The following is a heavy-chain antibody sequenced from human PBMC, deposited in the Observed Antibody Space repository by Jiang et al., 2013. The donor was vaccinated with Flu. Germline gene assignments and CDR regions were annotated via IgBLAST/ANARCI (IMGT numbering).Heavy chain of an antibody. V-gene: IGHV4-59*01. J-gene: IGHJ4*02. CDR2: IYYSGST. Sequence: PPGKGLEWIGYIYYSGSTNYNPSLKSRVTISVDMSKNQFSLKLSSVTAADTAVYYCAESLSSSWYAFDYWGQGTLVTVSS. D-gene: IGHD6-13*01. CDR3: AESLSSSWYAFDY.